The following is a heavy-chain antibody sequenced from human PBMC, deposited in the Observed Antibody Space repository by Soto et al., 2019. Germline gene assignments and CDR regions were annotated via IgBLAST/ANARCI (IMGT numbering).Heavy chain of an antibody. Sequence: HPGGSLRLSCAASGFTFSSYGMHWVRQAPGKGLEWVAVISYDGSNKYYADSVKGRFTISRDNSKNTLYLQMNSLRAEDTAVYYCAKDYLLWFGELSRTGSAFDIWGQGTMVTVSS. D-gene: IGHD3-10*01. J-gene: IGHJ3*02. V-gene: IGHV3-30*18. CDR2: ISYDGSNK. CDR3: AKDYLLWFGELSRTGSAFDI. CDR1: GFTFSSYG.